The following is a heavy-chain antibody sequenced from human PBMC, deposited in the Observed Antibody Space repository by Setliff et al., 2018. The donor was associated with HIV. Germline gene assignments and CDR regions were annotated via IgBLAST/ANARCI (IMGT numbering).Heavy chain of an antibody. J-gene: IGHJ5*02. Sequence: LSLTCSVSGHSIRSGYYWGWIRQPPGKGLEWIGTMYHSGSTYYNPSLKSRVTISVDTSKNQFSLKLSSVTAADAAVYYCASRVYYYDSSGYLREEGFDPWGQGTLVTVSS. CDR2: MYHSGST. V-gene: IGHV4-38-2*01. CDR3: ASRVYYYDSSGYLREEGFDP. CDR1: GHSIRSGYY. D-gene: IGHD3-22*01.